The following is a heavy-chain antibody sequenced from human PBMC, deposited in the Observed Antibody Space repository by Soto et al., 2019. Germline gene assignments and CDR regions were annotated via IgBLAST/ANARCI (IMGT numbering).Heavy chain of an antibody. CDR2: IYYSGST. CDR1: GGSVNNANYF. CDR3: ARDADYGGSRGGMDV. V-gene: IGHV4-31*03. D-gene: IGHD4-17*01. Sequence: QVRLEESGPGLVKPSETLSLICSVSGGSVNNANYFWNWIRHHPENGLEGIGYIYYSGSTRYNPSFKTRATLSIDTSKNHFSLRLNSVTVADTAVYFCARDADYGGSRGGMDVWGRGTTVTVSS. J-gene: IGHJ6*02.